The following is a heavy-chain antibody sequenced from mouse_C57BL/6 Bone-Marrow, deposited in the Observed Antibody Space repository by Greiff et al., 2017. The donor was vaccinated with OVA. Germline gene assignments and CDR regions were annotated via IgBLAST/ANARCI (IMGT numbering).Heavy chain of an antibody. D-gene: IGHD3-2*02. J-gene: IGHJ2*01. CDR3: ARETAQVHFDY. V-gene: IGHV5-4*01. CDR2: ISDGGSYT. CDR1: GFTFSSYA. Sequence: EVQVVESGGGLVKPGGSLKLSCAASGFTFSSYAMSWVRQTPEKRLEWVATISDGGSYTYYPDNVKGRFTISRDNAKNNLYLQMSHLKSEDTAMYYCARETAQVHFDYWGQGTTLTVSS.